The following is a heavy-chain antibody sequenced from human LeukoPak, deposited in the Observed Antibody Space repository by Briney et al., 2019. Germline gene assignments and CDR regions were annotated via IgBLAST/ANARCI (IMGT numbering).Heavy chain of an antibody. J-gene: IGHJ4*02. CDR3: AKDYGWFGELLS. D-gene: IGHD3-10*01. V-gene: IGHV3-30*18. CDR2: ISYDGINK. CDR1: GVTFTSYG. Sequence: SLRLSCAASGVTFTSYGMHWVRQAPGKGLEWGAFISYDGINKYYADSVKGRFTISKDTSENTLYLQMNSLRAEDTDVDYCAKDYGWFGELLSWGQGTLVTVSS.